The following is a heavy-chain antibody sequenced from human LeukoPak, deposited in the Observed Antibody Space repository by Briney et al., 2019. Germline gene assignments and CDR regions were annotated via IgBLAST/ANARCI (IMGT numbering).Heavy chain of an antibody. J-gene: IGHJ1*01. CDR2: IKSDGKT. CDR3: ARAPSEIGGYYPEYFRH. CDR1: GFSFSSYW. D-gene: IGHD3-22*01. V-gene: IGHV3-74*01. Sequence: PGGSLRLSCAASGFSFSSYWMHWVRQAPGKGLVWASRIKSDGKTNYADSVKGRFTISRDNAKNTVSLQMNSLRAEDTGVYYCARAPSEIGGYYPEYFRHWGPGTLVTVSS.